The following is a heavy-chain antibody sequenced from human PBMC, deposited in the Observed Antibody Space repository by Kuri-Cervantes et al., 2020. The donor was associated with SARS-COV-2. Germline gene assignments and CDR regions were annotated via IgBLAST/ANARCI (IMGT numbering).Heavy chain of an antibody. CDR3: ARHYYDYVWGSYRIIDY. D-gene: IGHD3-16*02. V-gene: IGHV6-1*01. J-gene: IGHJ4*02. CDR1: GDSVSSNSAA. Sequence: SQTLSLTCAISGDSVSSNSAAWNWIRQSPSRGLEWLGRTYYRSKWYNDYAVSVKSRITINPDTSKNQFSLKLSSVTAADTAVYYCARHYYDYVWGSYRIIDYWGQGTLVTVSS. CDR2: TYYRSKWYN.